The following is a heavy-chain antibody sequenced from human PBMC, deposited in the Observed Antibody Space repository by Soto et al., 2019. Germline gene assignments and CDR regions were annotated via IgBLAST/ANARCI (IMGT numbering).Heavy chain of an antibody. CDR2: IDRSATT. V-gene: IGHV4-39*01. D-gene: IGHD3-3*01. CDR3: ARQVSYSDSLRNYFDK. Sequence: SETLSLTCSVSSGSISCSGYYWDWIRQPPGKGLEWIGSIDRSATTYYNPSLKGRVTMSVDTSKNQFSLRLTSVSAADTAVYYCARQVSYSDSLRNYFDKWGQGTLVTVSS. J-gene: IGHJ4*02. CDR1: SGSISCSGYY.